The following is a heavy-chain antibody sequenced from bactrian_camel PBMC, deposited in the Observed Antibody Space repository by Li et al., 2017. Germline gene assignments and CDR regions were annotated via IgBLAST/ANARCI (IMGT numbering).Heavy chain of an antibody. J-gene: IGHJ4*01. V-gene: IGHV3S63*01. CDR2: IDDQDTTT. CDR3: AAMPLLKCPGLGPAAYDH. D-gene: IGHD5*01. Sequence: QVQLVESGGGSVQAGGSLRLSCAVAARAYIRYCIAWFRQAPGKEREGVANIDDQDTTTIADSVKGRFTISKNEAEYTVYLQMTGLKPGDTAMYYCAAMPLLKCPGLGPAAYDHWGQGTQVTVS. CDR1: ARAYIRYC.